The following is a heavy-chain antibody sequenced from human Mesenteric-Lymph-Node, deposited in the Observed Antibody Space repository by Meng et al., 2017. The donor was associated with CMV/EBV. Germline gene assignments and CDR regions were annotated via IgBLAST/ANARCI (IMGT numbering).Heavy chain of an antibody. CDR3: TRPCIGGGYCSSIRSF. CDR2: ISSQANNYAT. J-gene: IGHJ4*02. D-gene: IGHD2-2*01. V-gene: IGHV3-73*01. CDR1: FTFSGSA. Sequence: FTFSGSAMHWVRQASGKGLEWVGRISSQANNYATAYAASVKGRFTISRDDSKNTAFLQMNSLKTEDTAVYYCTRPCIGGGYCSSIRSFWGQGTLVTVSS.